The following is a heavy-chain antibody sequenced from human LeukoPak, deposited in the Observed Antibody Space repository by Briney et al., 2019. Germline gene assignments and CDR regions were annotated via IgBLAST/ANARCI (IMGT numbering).Heavy chain of an antibody. V-gene: IGHV3-66*01. CDR2: IYSGGST. Sequence: GGSLRLSCAASGFTVSSNYMSWVRQAPGKGLEWVSVIYSGGSTYYADSVKGRFTISRDNSKNTLYLQMNSLRAEDTAVYYCARGEDYYDSSGYPSPIDYWGQGTLVTVSS. CDR3: ARGEDYYDSSGYPSPIDY. D-gene: IGHD3-22*01. J-gene: IGHJ4*02. CDR1: GFTVSSNY.